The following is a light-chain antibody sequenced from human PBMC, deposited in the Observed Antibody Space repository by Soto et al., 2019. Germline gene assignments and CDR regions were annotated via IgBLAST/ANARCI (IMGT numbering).Light chain of an antibody. CDR3: QQYNNWPPGT. V-gene: IGKV3-15*01. CDR1: QSVSSN. CDR2: GAS. Sequence: EIVMTQSPATLSVSPGERATLACRASQSVSSNLAWYQQKPGQAPRLLIYGASTRATGIPARFSGSGSGTEFTFTISSLQSEDFALYYCQQYNNWPPGTFGPGTNVDIK. J-gene: IGKJ3*01.